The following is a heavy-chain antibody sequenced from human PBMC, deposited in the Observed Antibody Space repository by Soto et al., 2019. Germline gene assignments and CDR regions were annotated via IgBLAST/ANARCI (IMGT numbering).Heavy chain of an antibody. CDR2: ISAYNGNT. J-gene: IGHJ6*02. CDR3: ATRYSSSLKDYYYYGMDV. V-gene: IGHV1-18*01. Sequence: QVKLVQSGAEVKKPGASVKVSCKASGYTFTSYGITWVRQAPGQGLEWMGWISAYNGNTNYAQKRQGRVTMTTDTSTSTAYMELRSLRSDDTAVYYCATRYSSSLKDYYYYGMDVWGQGTTVTVSS. D-gene: IGHD6-13*01. CDR1: GYTFTSYG.